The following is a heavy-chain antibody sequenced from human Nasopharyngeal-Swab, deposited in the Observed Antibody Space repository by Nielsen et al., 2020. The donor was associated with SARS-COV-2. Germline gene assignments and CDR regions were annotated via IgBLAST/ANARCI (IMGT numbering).Heavy chain of an antibody. V-gene: IGHV4-30-4*08. CDR1: GGSISSGGYY. Sequence: TLSLTCTVSGGSISSGGYYWSWIRQPPGKGLEWIGYIYYSGSTYYNPSLKSRVTISVDRSKNQFSLKLSSVTAADTAVYYCARFVSSGYPDAFDIWGQGTMVTVSS. D-gene: IGHD3-22*01. J-gene: IGHJ3*02. CDR2: IYYSGST. CDR3: ARFVSSGYPDAFDI.